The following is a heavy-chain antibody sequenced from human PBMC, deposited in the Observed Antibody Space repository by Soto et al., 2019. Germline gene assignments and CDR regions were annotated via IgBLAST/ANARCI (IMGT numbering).Heavy chain of an antibody. Sequence: GGSLRLSCAASGFTFSSYAMSWVRQAPGKGLEWVSAISGSGGSTYYADSVKGRFTISRDNSKNTLYLQMNSLRAEDTAVYYCAKKERFPLGGTTDRRNYYYYYMDVWGKGTTVTVSS. CDR2: ISGSGGST. V-gene: IGHV3-23*01. CDR3: AKKERFPLGGTTDRRNYYYYYMDV. CDR1: GFTFSSYA. D-gene: IGHD4-4*01. J-gene: IGHJ6*03.